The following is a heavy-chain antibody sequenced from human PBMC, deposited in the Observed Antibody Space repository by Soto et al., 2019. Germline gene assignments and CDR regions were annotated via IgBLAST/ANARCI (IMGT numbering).Heavy chain of an antibody. V-gene: IGHV3-23*01. CDR3: AKDQVYSGYDYIVDYYYGMDV. CDR2: IGGGGSNA. J-gene: IGHJ6*02. Sequence: GGFLRLSCAASGFTFRNHAMHWVRQAPGKGLECLSAIGGGGSNAYYADSVKGRFTISRDNSKNTLYLQMNSLRAEDTAVYYCAKDQVYSGYDYIVDYYYGMDVWGQGTTVTVSS. CDR1: GFTFRNHA. D-gene: IGHD5-12*01.